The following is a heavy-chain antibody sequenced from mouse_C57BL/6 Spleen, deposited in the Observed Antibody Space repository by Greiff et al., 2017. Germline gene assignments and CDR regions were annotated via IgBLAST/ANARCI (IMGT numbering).Heavy chain of an antibody. CDR3: ARRDYSKSEWYFDV. CDR2: INPYNGDT. D-gene: IGHD2-5*01. CDR1: GYSFTGYF. V-gene: IGHV1-20*01. Sequence: EVQLQQSGPELVKPGASVKISCKASGYSFTGYFMNWVMQSHGKSLEWIGRINPYNGDTFYNQKFKGKATLTVDKSSSTAHMELRSLTSEDSAVYYCARRDYSKSEWYFDVWGTGTTVTVSS. J-gene: IGHJ1*03.